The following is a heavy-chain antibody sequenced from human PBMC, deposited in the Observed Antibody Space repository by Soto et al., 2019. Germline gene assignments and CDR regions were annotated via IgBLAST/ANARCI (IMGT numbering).Heavy chain of an antibody. CDR1: GFTFSNHG. V-gene: IGHV3-33*01. CDR2: IWSDGSNK. Sequence: PGGSLRLSCAVSGFTFSNHGVHWVRQAPGKGLEWVAHIWSDGSNKYYADSVKGRFAISRDNSKNTLYLQMNSLRAEDTAAYYCARDGQDYSHYAMDVWGLGTTVTAP. D-gene: IGHD4-4*01. CDR3: ARDGQDYSHYAMDV. J-gene: IGHJ6*02.